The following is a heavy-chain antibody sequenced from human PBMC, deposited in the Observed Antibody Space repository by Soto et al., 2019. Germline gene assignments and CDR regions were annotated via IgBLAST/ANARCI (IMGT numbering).Heavy chain of an antibody. J-gene: IGHJ3*02. CDR1: GYTFGTFW. Sequence: PGGSLRLSCVASGYTFGTFWMHWVRQVPGKGPMWVSRIKSDGSLTAYAASVKGRFTISRDNVKNTLYLQMDSLRAEDTAVYYCARDPWGPFVFDIWGRGTMFTVSS. D-gene: IGHD3-16*01. V-gene: IGHV3-74*01. CDR3: ARDPWGPFVFDI. CDR2: IKSDGSLT.